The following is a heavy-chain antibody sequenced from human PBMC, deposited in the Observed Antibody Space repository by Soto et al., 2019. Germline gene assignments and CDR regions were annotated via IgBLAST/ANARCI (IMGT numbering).Heavy chain of an antibody. V-gene: IGHV1-69*06. D-gene: IGHD7-27*01. CDR1: GGTFSSYA. J-gene: IGHJ6*02. CDR2: IIPIFGTA. CDR3: ARHRSRSHTPLGGMDV. Sequence: QVQLVQSGAEVKKPGSSVKVSCKASGGTFSSYAISWVRQAPGQGLEWMGGIIPIFGTANYAQKFQGRVTITTDKYTSTAYMEPSSMGAEDTAVYYCARHRSRSHTPLGGMDVWGQGTTVTVSS.